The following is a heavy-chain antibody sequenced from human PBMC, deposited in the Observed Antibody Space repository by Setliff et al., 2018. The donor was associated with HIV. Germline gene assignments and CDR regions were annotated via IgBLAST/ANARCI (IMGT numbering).Heavy chain of an antibody. CDR2: INAGNGHT. CDR1: GYTFTNYA. D-gene: IGHD3-22*01. V-gene: IGHV1-3*01. Sequence: ASVKVSCKASGYTFTNYAIHWVRQAPGQRLEWMGWINAGNGHTKYSQRFQGRVTITRDTSASTAYMELSSLRSEDTAVYYCARESEWALDYGNIGRPYCFDYWGQGTLVTVSS. J-gene: IGHJ4*02. CDR3: ARESEWALDYGNIGRPYCFDY.